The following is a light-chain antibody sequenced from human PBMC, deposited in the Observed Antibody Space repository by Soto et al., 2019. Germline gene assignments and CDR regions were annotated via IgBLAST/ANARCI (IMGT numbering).Light chain of an antibody. CDR3: QQSF. CDR1: QSVSSSY. CDR2: GAS. V-gene: IGKV3-20*01. J-gene: IGKJ2*01. Sequence: EIVLTQSPGTLSLSPGERATLSCRASQSVSSSYLAWYQQKPGQAPRLLIYGASSRATGIPDRFSGSGSVTDFTLTISRLEPEDFAVYYCQQSFFGQGTKLEIK.